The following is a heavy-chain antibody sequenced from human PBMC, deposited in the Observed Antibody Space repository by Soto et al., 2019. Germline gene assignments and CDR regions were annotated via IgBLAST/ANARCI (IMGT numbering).Heavy chain of an antibody. CDR2: IYYSGSP. CDR1: GGAIRSYY. V-gene: IGHV4-59*03. D-gene: IGHD6-13*01. Sequence: SETLSLTCTVSGGAIRSYYWSWIRQPPGKGLEWIGYIYYSGSPNYNPSLKSRATISADTSKKQLTLKLDFVTAADTAVYYCAASSSWGLHHYDYGMDVWGQGTTVTVSS. J-gene: IGHJ6*02. CDR3: AASSSWGLHHYDYGMDV.